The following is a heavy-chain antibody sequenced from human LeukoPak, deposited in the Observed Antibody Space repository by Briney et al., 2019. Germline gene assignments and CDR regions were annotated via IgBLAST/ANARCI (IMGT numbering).Heavy chain of an antibody. D-gene: IGHD3-3*01. Sequence: GGSLRLSREDSGFTFRSYEMNWVRQAPGKGLEWIAYLSSSGSAFSYADSVKGRFTIARDNAKNSVYLEMNSLRADDTAVYYCARSARLMKGVVEVTALDDWGQGTLVTVSS. CDR3: ARSARLMKGVVEVTALDD. CDR1: GFTFRSYE. J-gene: IGHJ4*02. V-gene: IGHV3-48*03. CDR2: LSSSGSAF.